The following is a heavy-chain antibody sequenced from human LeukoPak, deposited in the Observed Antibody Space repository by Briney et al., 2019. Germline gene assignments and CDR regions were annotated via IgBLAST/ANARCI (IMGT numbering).Heavy chain of an antibody. Sequence: SETLSLTCTVSGGSISSYYWSWIRQPPGKGLEWIGYIYYSGSTNYNPSLKSRVTISVDTSKNQFSLKLSSVTAADTAVYYCARATTVVNPGDNWFDPWGQGTLVTVSS. J-gene: IGHJ5*02. CDR1: GGSISSYY. CDR2: IYYSGST. CDR3: ARATTVVNPGDNWFDP. D-gene: IGHD4-23*01. V-gene: IGHV4-59*01.